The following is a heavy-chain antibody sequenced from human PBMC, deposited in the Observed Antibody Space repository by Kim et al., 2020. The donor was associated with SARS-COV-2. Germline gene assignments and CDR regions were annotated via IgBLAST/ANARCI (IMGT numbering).Heavy chain of an antibody. CDR3: ARDLMTYGMDV. Sequence: TTNYEQGFQGRVTITADESTTTAYMELSSLRSEDTAIYYCARDLMTYGMDVWGQGTTVTVSS. CDR2: TT. V-gene: IGHV1-69*01. J-gene: IGHJ6*02.